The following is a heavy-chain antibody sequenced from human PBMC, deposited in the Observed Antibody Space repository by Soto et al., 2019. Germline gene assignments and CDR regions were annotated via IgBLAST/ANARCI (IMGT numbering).Heavy chain of an antibody. CDR1: GGSISSSSYY. J-gene: IGHJ3*02. V-gene: IGHV4-39*01. Sequence: QLQLRESGPGLVKSSETLSLTCTVSGGSISSSSYYWGWIRQPPGKGLEWIGSIYYSGSTYYNAALKXXVXLXXDAARERCSMKLSSVTAADTAVDCCARVAYDAFDIWGQGTMVTVSS. CDR3: ARVAYDAFDI. CDR2: IYYSGST. D-gene: IGHD3-16*01.